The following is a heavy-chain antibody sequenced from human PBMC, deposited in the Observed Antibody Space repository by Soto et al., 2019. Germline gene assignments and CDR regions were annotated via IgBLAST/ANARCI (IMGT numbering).Heavy chain of an antibody. CDR3: TTAGQWYFWTAYYFEH. CDR2: IKTKTDRGTTT. CDR1: GFVVTNAW. V-gene: IGHV3-15*01. D-gene: IGHD3-3*01. Sequence: GGSMRLSCAACGFVVTNAWLGWVRQAPGKGLEWVGRIKTKTDRGTTTEYAAAVKGRFTLSKDDSTDMVYLQMNSLKIEDTAVYYCTTAGQWYFWTAYYFEHWGQGTPVTVSS. J-gene: IGHJ4*02.